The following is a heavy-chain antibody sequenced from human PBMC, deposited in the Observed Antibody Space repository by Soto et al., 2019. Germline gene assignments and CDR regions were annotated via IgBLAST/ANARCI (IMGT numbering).Heavy chain of an antibody. Sequence: QVQLQESGPGLVKPSETLSLTCTVSGGSVSSGSYCWSWIRQPPGKGLEWIGYIYYSGSTNYNPSLKSRVTISVDTSKNQFSLKLSSVTAADTAVYYCALGTDSSGYYYVGYWGQGTLVTVSS. CDR3: ALGTDSSGYYYVGY. J-gene: IGHJ4*02. CDR1: GGSVSSGSYC. V-gene: IGHV4-61*01. D-gene: IGHD3-22*01. CDR2: IYYSGST.